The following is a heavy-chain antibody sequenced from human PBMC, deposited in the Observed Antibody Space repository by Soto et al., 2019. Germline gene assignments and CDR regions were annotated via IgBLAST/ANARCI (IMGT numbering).Heavy chain of an antibody. CDR3: AGGDYYHSSGYYFYYYTMGV. CDR2: VYYGGST. CDR1: GGSISSSSYY. V-gene: IGHV4-39*01. D-gene: IGHD3-22*01. J-gene: IGHJ6*02. Sequence: SETLSLTCTVSGGSISSSSYYWGWIRQPPGKGLEWIGNVYYGGSTYYNPSLRSRVTISVETSKSQFSPKLSSVTAADTAVYYCAGGDYYHSSGYYFYYYTMGVWGQGTTVTVS.